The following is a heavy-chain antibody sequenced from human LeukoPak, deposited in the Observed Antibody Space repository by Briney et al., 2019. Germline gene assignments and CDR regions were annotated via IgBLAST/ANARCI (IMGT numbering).Heavy chain of an antibody. V-gene: IGHV3-30*03. CDR2: ISYDGSNK. Sequence: PGGSLRLSCAASGFTFSSYGMHWVRQAPGKGLEWVAVISYDGSNKYYADSVKGRFTISRDNSKNTLYLQMNSLRAEDTAVYYCARVAYSSIFPDAFDIWGQGTMVTVSS. CDR3: ARVAYSSIFPDAFDI. D-gene: IGHD6-13*01. J-gene: IGHJ3*02. CDR1: GFTFSSYG.